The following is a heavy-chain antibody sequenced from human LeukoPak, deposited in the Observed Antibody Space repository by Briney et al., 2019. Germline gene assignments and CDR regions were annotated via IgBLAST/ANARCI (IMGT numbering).Heavy chain of an antibody. D-gene: IGHD6-13*01. CDR3: ARDGIAAAGIRGFYGY. CDR1: GFTFSSYW. J-gene: IGHJ4*02. V-gene: IGHV3-74*01. Sequence: GGSLRLSCAASGFTFSSYWMHWVRQAPGKGLVWVSRINSDGSSTSYADSVKGRFTISRDNAKNTLYLQMNSLRAEDTAAYYCARDGIAAAGIRGFYGYWGQGTLVTVSS. CDR2: INSDGSST.